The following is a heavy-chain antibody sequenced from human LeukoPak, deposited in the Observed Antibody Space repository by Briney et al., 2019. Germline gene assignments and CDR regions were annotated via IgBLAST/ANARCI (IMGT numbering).Heavy chain of an antibody. Sequence: SETLSLTCTVSGGSFSSGSYYWSWIRQPPGKGLEWIGYIYYSGSTNYNPSLKSRVTISVDTSKNQFSLKLSSVTAADTAVYYCARSGYGDYRYWGQGTLVTVSS. V-gene: IGHV4-61*01. D-gene: IGHD4-17*01. J-gene: IGHJ4*02. CDR1: GGSFSSGSYY. CDR2: IYYSGST. CDR3: ARSGYGDYRY.